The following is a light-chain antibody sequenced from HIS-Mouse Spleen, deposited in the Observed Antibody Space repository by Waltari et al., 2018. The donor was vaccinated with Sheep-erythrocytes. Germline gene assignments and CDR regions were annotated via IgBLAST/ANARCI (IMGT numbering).Light chain of an antibody. Sequence: DIVMTQSPDSLAVSLGERATINCKSSQSVLYSSNNKNYLAWYQQNPGQPPKLLIYWASTRESGVPDRFSGSGSGTEFTLTISSLQAEYVAVYYCQQYYSTLTFGGGTKVEIK. CDR1: QSVLYSSNNKNY. J-gene: IGKJ4*01. CDR2: WAS. V-gene: IGKV4-1*01. CDR3: QQYYSTLT.